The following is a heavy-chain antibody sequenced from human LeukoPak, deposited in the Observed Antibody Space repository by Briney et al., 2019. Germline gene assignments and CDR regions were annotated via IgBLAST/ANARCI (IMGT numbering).Heavy chain of an antibody. CDR3: ASLWGHSSSWYTELFDY. CDR1: GYTFTGYY. CDR2: INPNSGGT. J-gene: IGHJ4*02. V-gene: IGHV1-2*02. D-gene: IGHD6-13*01. Sequence: ASVKVSCKASGYTFTGYYMHWVRQAPGQGLEWLGWINPNSGGTNYAQKFQGRVTMTRDTSISTAYMGLSRLRSDDTAGYYCASLWGHSSSWYTELFDYWGQGTLVTVSS.